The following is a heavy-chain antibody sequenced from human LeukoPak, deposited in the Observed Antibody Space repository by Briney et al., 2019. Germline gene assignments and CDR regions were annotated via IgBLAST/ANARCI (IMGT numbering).Heavy chain of an antibody. CDR1: GFTFDDYG. Sequence: GGSLRLSCAASGFTFDDYGMSWVRQAPGKGLEWVSGINWNGGSTYYADSVKGRFTISRDNSKNTLYLQMNSLRAEDTAVYYCAKALDIVVVPAACSNWGQGTLVTVSS. CDR3: AKALDIVVVPAACSN. V-gene: IGHV3-20*04. D-gene: IGHD2-2*01. CDR2: INWNGGST. J-gene: IGHJ4*02.